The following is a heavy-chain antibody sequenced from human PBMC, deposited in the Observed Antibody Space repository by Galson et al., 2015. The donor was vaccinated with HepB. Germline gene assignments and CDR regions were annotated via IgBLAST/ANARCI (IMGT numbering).Heavy chain of an antibody. Sequence: SETLSLTCTVSGGTISSYYWSWIRQPPGKGLEWIGYIYYSGSTNYNPSLKSRVTISVDTSKNQFSLKLSSVTAADTAVYYCARHESDYYGSGSYYIGDPYYYGMDVWGQGTTVTVSS. CDR1: GGTISSYY. V-gene: IGHV4-59*08. J-gene: IGHJ6*02. CDR3: ARHESDYYGSGSYYIGDPYYYGMDV. CDR2: IYYSGST. D-gene: IGHD3-10*01.